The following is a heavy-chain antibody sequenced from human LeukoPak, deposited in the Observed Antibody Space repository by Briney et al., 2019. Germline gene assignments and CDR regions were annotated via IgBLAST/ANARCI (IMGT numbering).Heavy chain of an antibody. CDR2: IKSKTDGGTT. V-gene: IGHV3-15*07. Sequence: GGSLRLSCAASGFTFSNAWMNWVRQAPGKGLEWVGRIKSKTDGGTTDYAAPVKGRFTISGDDSKNTLYLQMNSLKTEDTAVYYCSTTYYYDSSEGYWGQGTLVTVSS. D-gene: IGHD3-22*01. CDR1: GFTFSNAW. J-gene: IGHJ4*02. CDR3: STTYYYDSSEGY.